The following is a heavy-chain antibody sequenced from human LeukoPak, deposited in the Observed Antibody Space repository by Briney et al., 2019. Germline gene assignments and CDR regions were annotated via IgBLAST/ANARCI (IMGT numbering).Heavy chain of an antibody. CDR1: GFIFSSYA. CDR3: ATSSLRVRQLWCDAFDI. D-gene: IGHD5-18*01. V-gene: IGHV3-23*01. CDR2: ISGSGDST. J-gene: IGHJ3*02. Sequence: GGSLRLSCAAPGFIFSSYAMSWVRQAPGKGLEWISAISGSGDSTYYADSVKGRFTISRDNSKNTLYLQMNSLRAEDTAVYYCATSSLRVRQLWCDAFDIWGQGTMVTVSS.